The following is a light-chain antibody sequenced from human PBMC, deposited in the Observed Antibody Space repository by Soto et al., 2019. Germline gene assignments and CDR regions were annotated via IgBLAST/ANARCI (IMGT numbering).Light chain of an antibody. CDR1: QDIRND. J-gene: IGKJ1*01. CDR3: QQYNSYSPWT. V-gene: IGKV1-17*01. Sequence: IQMTQSPSSLSASVGDRVTITCRVSQDIRNDLGWYQQKPGKAPKLLIYDASSLESGVPSRFSGSGSGTEFTLTISSLQPDDFATYYCQQYNSYSPWTFGQGTKVDIK. CDR2: DAS.